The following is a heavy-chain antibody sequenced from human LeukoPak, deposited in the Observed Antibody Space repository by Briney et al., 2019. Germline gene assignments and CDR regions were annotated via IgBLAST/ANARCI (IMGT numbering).Heavy chain of an antibody. Sequence: PGGSLRLSCAASGFTFSSYGMHWVRQAPGKGLEWVAVIWYDGSNKYYADSVKGRFTISRDNSKNTLYLQMNSLRAEDTAVYYCARDRYYYGSGSYFDYWGQGTLVTVSS. V-gene: IGHV3-33*01. CDR1: GFTFSSYG. D-gene: IGHD3-10*01. J-gene: IGHJ4*02. CDR2: IWYDGSNK. CDR3: ARDRYYYGSGSYFDY.